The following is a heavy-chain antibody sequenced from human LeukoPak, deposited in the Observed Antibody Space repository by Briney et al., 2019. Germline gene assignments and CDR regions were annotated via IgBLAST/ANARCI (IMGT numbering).Heavy chain of an antibody. CDR2: IIPIFGIA. J-gene: IGHJ2*01. CDR3: ARDLEMATTLYWYFDL. D-gene: IGHD5-24*01. V-gene: IGHV1-69*13. Sequence: SVKVSCKASGGSFNNYAISWVRQAPGQWLEWMGRIIPIFGIANSAQKFQGRVTITADESTNTAYMELSSLRSEDTAVYYCARDLEMATTLYWYFDLWGRGTLVTVSS. CDR1: GGSFNNYA.